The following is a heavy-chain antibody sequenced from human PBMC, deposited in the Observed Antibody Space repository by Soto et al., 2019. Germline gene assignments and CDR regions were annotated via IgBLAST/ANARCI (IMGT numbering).Heavy chain of an antibody. V-gene: IGHV3-23*01. Sequence: PWGSLRLSCGTSGFTFANYGMGWVRQAPGKGLYWVSGISSSGRMTYYADSVKGRFTISRDNSKKKLSLQMDSLRADDTAVYYCAKVAKSGVVIEYCECWGKGYMVSVSA. J-gene: IGHJ4*02. CDR3: AKVAKSGVVIEYCEC. D-gene: IGHD2-21*01. CDR2: ISSSGRMT. CDR1: GFTFANYG.